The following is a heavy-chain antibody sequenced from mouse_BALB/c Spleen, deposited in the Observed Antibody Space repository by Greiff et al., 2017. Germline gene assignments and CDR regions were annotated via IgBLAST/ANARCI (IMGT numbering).Heavy chain of an antibody. CDR3: ARGDYYGSSSFAY. CDR1: GFNIKDTY. CDR2: IDPANGNT. V-gene: IGHV14-3*02. D-gene: IGHD1-1*01. Sequence: VQLQQSGAELVKPGASVKLSCTASGFNIKDTYMHWVKQRPEQGLEWIGRIDPANGNTKYDPKFQGKATITADTSSNTAYLQLSSLTSEDTAVYYCARGDYYGSSSFAYWGQGTLVTVSA. J-gene: IGHJ3*01.